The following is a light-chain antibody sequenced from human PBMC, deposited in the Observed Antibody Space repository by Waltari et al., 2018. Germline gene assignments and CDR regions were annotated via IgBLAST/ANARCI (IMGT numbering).Light chain of an antibody. J-gene: IGKJ4*01. V-gene: IGKV3D-20*01. CDR2: DTA. Sequence: EIVLTQSPATLSLSPGERATLSCGASQNIGGAYLAWYRQKPGLAPRLLIYDTAIRSAGVPDRFSGSGSGTDFTLTISRLDPEYFALYFCQQYANSPLTLGGGTKVEV. CDR1: QNIGGAY. CDR3: QQYANSPLT.